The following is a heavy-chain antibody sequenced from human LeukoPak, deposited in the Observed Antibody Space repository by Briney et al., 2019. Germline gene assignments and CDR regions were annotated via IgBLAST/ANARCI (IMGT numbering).Heavy chain of an antibody. CDR2: ISYDGSNK. CDR3: ARSLNTAAPEY. CDR1: GFTFSSYG. D-gene: IGHD5-18*01. Sequence: PGGSLRLSCAASGFTFSSYGMHWVRQAPGKGLEWVAVISYDGSNKYYADSVKGRFTISRDNSKNTLYLQMNSLRAEDTAVYYCARSLNTAAPEYWGQGTLVTVSS. J-gene: IGHJ4*02. V-gene: IGHV3-30*03.